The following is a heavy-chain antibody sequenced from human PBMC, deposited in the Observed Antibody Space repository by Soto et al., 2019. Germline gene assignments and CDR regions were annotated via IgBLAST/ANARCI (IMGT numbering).Heavy chain of an antibody. J-gene: IGHJ6*02. D-gene: IGHD6-13*01. CDR2: IYPGDSDT. Sequence: PGESLKISCQGSGYSFTNYWIAWVRQMPGKGLEYMGIIYPGDSDTRYSPSFQGQVTISVDKSISTAYLQWSSLKASDTAMFYCVKAVNSGWFYYGMDVWGQGTTVTVSS. V-gene: IGHV5-51*01. CDR3: VKAVNSGWFYYGMDV. CDR1: GYSFTNYW.